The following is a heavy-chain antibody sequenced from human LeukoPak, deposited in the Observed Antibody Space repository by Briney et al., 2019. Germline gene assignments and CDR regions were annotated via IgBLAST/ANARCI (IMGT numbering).Heavy chain of an antibody. Sequence: GESLKISCKGSGYSFTSYWIGWVRQMPGKGLEWRGIIYPGDSDTRYSPSFQGQVTISADKSISTAYLQWSSLKASDTAMYYCARQRKIETYTAMADDAFDIWGQGTMVTVSS. J-gene: IGHJ3*02. CDR2: IYPGDSDT. V-gene: IGHV5-51*01. CDR1: GYSFTSYW. CDR3: ARQRKIETYTAMADDAFDI. D-gene: IGHD5-18*01.